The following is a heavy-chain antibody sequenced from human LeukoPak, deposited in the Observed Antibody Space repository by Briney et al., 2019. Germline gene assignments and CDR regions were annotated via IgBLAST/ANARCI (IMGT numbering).Heavy chain of an antibody. Sequence: GRSLRLSCAASGFTFDDYAMHWVRQAPGKGLEWVSGISWNSGSIGYADSVKGRFTISRDNAKNSLYLQMSSLRAEDTALYYCAYDSSGYDAFDIWGQGTMVTVSS. D-gene: IGHD3-22*01. CDR3: AYDSSGYDAFDI. CDR2: ISWNSGSI. J-gene: IGHJ3*02. V-gene: IGHV3-9*01. CDR1: GFTFDDYA.